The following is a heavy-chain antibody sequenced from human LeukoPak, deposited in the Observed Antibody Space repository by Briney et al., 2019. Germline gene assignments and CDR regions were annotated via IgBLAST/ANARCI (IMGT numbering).Heavy chain of an antibody. D-gene: IGHD6-13*01. CDR3: ARVRGQQPHLEDWFDP. Sequence: ASVKVSCKASGYTFTSYYMHWVRQAPGQGLEWMGIINPSGGSTSYAQKFQGRVTMTRDMSTSTVYMELSSLRSEDTAVYYCARVRGQQPHLEDWFDPWGQGTLVTVSS. J-gene: IGHJ5*02. CDR1: GYTFTSYY. V-gene: IGHV1-46*01. CDR2: INPSGGST.